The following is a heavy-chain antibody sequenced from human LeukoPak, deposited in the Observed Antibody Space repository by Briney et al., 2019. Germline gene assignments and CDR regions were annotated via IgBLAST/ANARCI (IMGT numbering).Heavy chain of an antibody. CDR1: GFTFSSYA. Sequence: GGSLRLSCAASGFTFSSYAKSWVRQAPGKGLEWVSAISGSGGSTYYADSVKGRFTISRDNSKNTLYLQMSSLRAEDTAVYYCAKDRYSSSWYFDYWGQGTLVTVSS. D-gene: IGHD6-13*01. V-gene: IGHV3-23*01. CDR3: AKDRYSSSWYFDY. J-gene: IGHJ4*02. CDR2: ISGSGGST.